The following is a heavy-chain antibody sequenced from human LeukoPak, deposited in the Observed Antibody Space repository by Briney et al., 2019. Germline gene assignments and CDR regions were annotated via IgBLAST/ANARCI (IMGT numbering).Heavy chain of an antibody. Sequence: SETLSLTCTVSGGSMSSGSYYWSWIRQPAGKGLEWIGRIYTSGSTNYNPSLKSRVTISVDTSKNQFSLKLSSVTAADTAVYYCARAPTGGYYYYYYMDVWGKGTTVTVSS. CDR3: ARAPTGGYYYYYYMDV. D-gene: IGHD1-14*01. J-gene: IGHJ6*03. CDR1: GGSMSSGSYY. CDR2: IYTSGST. V-gene: IGHV4-61*02.